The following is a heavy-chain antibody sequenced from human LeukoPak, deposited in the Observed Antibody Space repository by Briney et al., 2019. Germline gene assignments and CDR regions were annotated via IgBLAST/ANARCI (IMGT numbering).Heavy chain of an antibody. D-gene: IGHD3-22*01. CDR3: VKDMFDYDSPYFDY. Sequence: GRSLRLSCAVSGFTFSTYGMHWVRQAPGKGLEWVALISDDGTNRYADSVKGRFTISRDNSENTVYLLMNSLRAEDTAVYYCVKDMFDYDSPYFDYWGQGSLVTVSS. CDR2: ISDDGTNR. J-gene: IGHJ4*02. CDR1: GFTFSTYG. V-gene: IGHV3-30*18.